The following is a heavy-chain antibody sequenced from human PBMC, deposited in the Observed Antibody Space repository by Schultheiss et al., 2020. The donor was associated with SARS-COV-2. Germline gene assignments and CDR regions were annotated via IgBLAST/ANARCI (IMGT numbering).Heavy chain of an antibody. J-gene: IGHJ5*02. D-gene: IGHD5-18*01. CDR2: ISSDSGTI. Sequence: GGSLRLSCTASGFTFGDYAMSWFRQAPGKGLEWISYISSDSGTIFYADSMKGRFTVFRDNAKNSLYLQMNSLRDEDTAVYYCAGESYQFDPWGQGTLVTVSS. CDR1: GFTFGDYA. CDR3: AGESYQFDP. V-gene: IGHV3-48*02.